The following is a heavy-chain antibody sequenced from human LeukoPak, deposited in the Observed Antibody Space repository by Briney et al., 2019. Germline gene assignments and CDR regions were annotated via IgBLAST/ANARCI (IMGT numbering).Heavy chain of an antibody. V-gene: IGHV4-61*01. D-gene: IGHD1-26*01. Sequence: PSETLSLTCTVSGASVSSASYWTWIRQPPGKGVEWIAHIYNGVNTNYNPPLKGRATISVDTSKNQISLRLSSVTAADTAVYYCARVDSGTYYMPFDYWGQGSLVTVSS. CDR3: ARVDSGTYYMPFDY. CDR1: GASVSSASY. J-gene: IGHJ4*02. CDR2: IYNGVNT.